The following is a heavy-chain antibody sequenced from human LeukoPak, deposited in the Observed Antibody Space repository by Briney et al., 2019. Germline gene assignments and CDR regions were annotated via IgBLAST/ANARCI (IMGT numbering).Heavy chain of an antibody. D-gene: IGHD3-22*01. Sequence: GASVKVSCKVSGYTLTELSMHWVRQAPGKGLEWMGGFDPDDGETIYAQKFQGRVTMTEDTSTDTAYMELSSLRSEDTAVYYCPTGYYYDSSGYYYSHNWFDPWGQGTLVTVSS. CDR2: FDPDDGET. J-gene: IGHJ5*02. CDR1: GYTLTELS. V-gene: IGHV1-24*01. CDR3: PTGYYYDSSGYYYSHNWFDP.